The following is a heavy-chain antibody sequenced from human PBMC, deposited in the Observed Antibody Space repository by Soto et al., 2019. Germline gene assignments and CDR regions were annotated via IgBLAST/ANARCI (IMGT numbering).Heavy chain of an antibody. CDR3: ARSATVTQYYYYYGMDV. CDR2: ISYDGSNK. D-gene: IGHD4-4*01. V-gene: IGHV3-30-3*01. J-gene: IGHJ6*01. Sequence: QVQLVESGGGVVQPGRSLRLSCAASGFTFSSYAMHWVRQAPGKGLEWVAVISYDGSNKYYADSVKGRFTISRDNSKNTLYLQMNSLRAEDTAVYYCARSATVTQYYYYYGMDVW. CDR1: GFTFSSYA.